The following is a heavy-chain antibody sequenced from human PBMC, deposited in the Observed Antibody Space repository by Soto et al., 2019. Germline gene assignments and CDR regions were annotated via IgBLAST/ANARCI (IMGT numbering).Heavy chain of an antibody. V-gene: IGHV4-34*01. Sequence: NPSETLSLTCAVYGGSFSGYYWSWIRQPPGKGLEWIGEINHSGSTNYNPSLKSRVTISVDTSKNQFSLKLSSVTAADTAVYYCARARITGTTPHFDYWGQGTLVTVSS. CDR3: ARARITGTTPHFDY. CDR2: INHSGST. CDR1: GGSFSGYY. D-gene: IGHD1-7*01. J-gene: IGHJ4*02.